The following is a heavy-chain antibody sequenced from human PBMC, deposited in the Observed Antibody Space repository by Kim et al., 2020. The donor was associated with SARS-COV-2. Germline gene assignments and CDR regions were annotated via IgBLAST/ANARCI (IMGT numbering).Heavy chain of an antibody. V-gene: IGHV4-39*07. CDR1: GGSISSSSYY. D-gene: IGHD2-15*01. CDR2: IYYSGST. Sequence: SETLSLTCTVSGGSISSSSYYWGWIRQPPGKGLEWIGSIYYSGSTYYNPSLKSRVTISVDTSKNQFSLKLSSVTAADTAVYYCAREDIGRYCSGGSCYSGYDYWGQGTLVTVSS. J-gene: IGHJ4*02. CDR3: AREDIGRYCSGGSCYSGYDY.